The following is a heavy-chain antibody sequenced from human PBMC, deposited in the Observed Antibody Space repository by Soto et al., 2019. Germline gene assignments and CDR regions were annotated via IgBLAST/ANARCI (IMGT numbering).Heavy chain of an antibody. Sequence: PSETLSLTCAVSGGSISSSNWCSWARQPPGKGLEWIGEIYHGGGTNYNPSLQSRITISVDKSKSQFSLKLSSVTSADTAVYYCARDTETGFLDSWGQGTLVTVSS. D-gene: IGHD4-4*01. CDR1: GGSISSSNW. V-gene: IGHV4-4*02. J-gene: IGHJ4*02. CDR3: ARDTETGFLDS. CDR2: IYHGGGT.